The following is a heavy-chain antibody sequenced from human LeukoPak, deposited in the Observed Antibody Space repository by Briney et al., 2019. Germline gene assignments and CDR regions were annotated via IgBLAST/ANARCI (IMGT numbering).Heavy chain of an antibody. J-gene: IGHJ4*02. Sequence: SETLSLTCTVSGGSISSYYWSWFRQPPGKGLEWFGYIYYSGSTNYNPSLKSRLTISVDTSKNQFSLKLSSVTPADTAVYYCARGYDSGWYGELRYWGQGTLVTVSS. D-gene: IGHD6-19*01. CDR1: GGSISSYY. V-gene: IGHV4-59*01. CDR3: ARGYDSGWYGELRY. CDR2: IYYSGST.